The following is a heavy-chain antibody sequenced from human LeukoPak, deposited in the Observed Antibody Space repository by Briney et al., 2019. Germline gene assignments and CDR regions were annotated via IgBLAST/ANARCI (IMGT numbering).Heavy chain of an antibody. CDR2: IIPIFGTA. J-gene: IGHJ6*03. Sequence: ASVKVSCKASGGTFSSYAISWVRQAPGQGLEWMGGIIPIFGTANYAQKFQDRVTITTDESTSTAYMELSSLRSEDTAVYYCASGVPAAAAYYYYYYMDVWGKGTTVTVSS. CDR1: GGTFSSYA. CDR3: ASGVPAAAAYYYYYYMDV. V-gene: IGHV1-69*05. D-gene: IGHD2-2*01.